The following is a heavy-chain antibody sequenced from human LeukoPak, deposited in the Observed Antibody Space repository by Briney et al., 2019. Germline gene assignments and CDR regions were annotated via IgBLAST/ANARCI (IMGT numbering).Heavy chain of an antibody. CDR3: ATGTPTVPSFDY. V-gene: IGHV4-34*01. J-gene: IGHJ4*02. CDR1: GGSFSGYY. Sequence: SETLSLTCAVYGGSFSGYYWSWIRQPPGKGLEWIGEINHSGSTNYNPSLKSRVTISVDTSKNQFSLKLSSVTAADTAVYYCATGTPTVPSFDYWGQGTLVTVSS. CDR2: INHSGST. D-gene: IGHD1-14*01.